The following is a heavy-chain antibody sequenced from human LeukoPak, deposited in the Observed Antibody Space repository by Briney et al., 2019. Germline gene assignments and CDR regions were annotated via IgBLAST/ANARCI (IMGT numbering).Heavy chain of an antibody. J-gene: IGHJ4*02. CDR2: IYYTGST. D-gene: IGHD6-19*01. CDR1: GRSISSSY. CDR3: ARLKGYSSGWYPSYYFDY. V-gene: IGHV4-59*08. Sequence: SETLSLTCTVSGRSISSSYWSWIRQPPGKGLEWIGYIYYTGSTNYNPSLQSRVTISVDTSKNQFSLKLSSVTAADTAMYYCARLKGYSSGWYPSYYFDYWGQGTLVTVSS.